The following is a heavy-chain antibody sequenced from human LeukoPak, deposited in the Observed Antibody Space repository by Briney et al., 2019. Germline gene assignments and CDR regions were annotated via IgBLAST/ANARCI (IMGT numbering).Heavy chain of an antibody. J-gene: IGHJ4*02. CDR3: ARDSPGYGGYSY. CDR1: GFSFDNSW. V-gene: IGHV3-7*04. Sequence: PGGSLRLSCEGTGFSFDNSWMNWVRQAPGKGLEWVANIKEDGSAKYYVDSMKGRFTISRDNAKNSLYLQINSLRAEDTAVYYCARDSPGYGGYSYWGQGTLVTVSS. D-gene: IGHD5-12*01. CDR2: IKEDGSAK.